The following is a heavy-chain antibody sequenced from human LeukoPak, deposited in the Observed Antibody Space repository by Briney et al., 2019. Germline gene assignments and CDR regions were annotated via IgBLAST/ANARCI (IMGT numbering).Heavy chain of an antibody. D-gene: IGHD5-12*01. CDR2: INHSGST. CDR1: GGSFSGYY. V-gene: IGHV4-34*01. CDR3: ARINVGIVATINFDY. Sequence: SETLSLTCAVYGGSFSGYYWSWIRQPPGKGLEWIGEINHSGSTNYNPSLKSRVTISVDTSKNQFSLKLSSVTAADTAVYYCARINVGIVATINFDYWGQGTLVTVSS. J-gene: IGHJ4*02.